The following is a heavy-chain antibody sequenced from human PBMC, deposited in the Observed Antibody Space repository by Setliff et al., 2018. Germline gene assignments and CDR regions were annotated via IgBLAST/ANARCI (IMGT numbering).Heavy chain of an antibody. CDR1: GGSFSGYY. CDR3: ARGNGYSSGWYRVYFDY. J-gene: IGHJ4*02. D-gene: IGHD6-19*01. Sequence: SETLSLTCAVYGGSFSGYYWSWIRQPPGKGLEWIGEINHSGSTNYNPSLKSRVTISVDTSKNQFSLKLSSVTAADTAVYYCARGNGYSSGWYRVYFDYWGQGTLDTVSS. CDR2: INHSGST. V-gene: IGHV4-34*01.